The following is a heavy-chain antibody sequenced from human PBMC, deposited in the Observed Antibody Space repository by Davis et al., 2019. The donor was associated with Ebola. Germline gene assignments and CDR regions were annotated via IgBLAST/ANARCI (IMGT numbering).Heavy chain of an antibody. CDR3: ARREGTVTTEWFDP. CDR1: RGTFSRHA. Sequence: SVTVSCQASRGTFSRHAISWVRHAPGPGLEWLGGIIPIFGTANYAQKFQGRVTLTADKSTCTAYMELTSLRSEDTAVYYCARREGTVTTEWFDPWGQGTLVTVSS. J-gene: IGHJ5*02. D-gene: IGHD4-17*01. CDR2: IIPIFGTA. V-gene: IGHV1-69*06.